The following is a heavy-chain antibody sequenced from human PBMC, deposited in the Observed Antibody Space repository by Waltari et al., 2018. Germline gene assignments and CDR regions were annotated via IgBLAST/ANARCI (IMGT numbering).Heavy chain of an antibody. CDR3: ARGYFSGGSCDWFDP. V-gene: IGHV4-39*07. D-gene: IGHD2-15*01. CDR1: GGSISSSSYY. Sequence: QLQLQESGPGLVKPSETLSLTCTVSGGSISSSSYYWGWIRQPPGKGLEWIGSIYYSWCTSYYPSRKVRVTIAVDTSKNHLSLKLSSVTAADTSVYYCARGYFSGGSCDWFDPWGQGTLVTVSS. J-gene: IGHJ5*02. CDR2: IYYSWCT.